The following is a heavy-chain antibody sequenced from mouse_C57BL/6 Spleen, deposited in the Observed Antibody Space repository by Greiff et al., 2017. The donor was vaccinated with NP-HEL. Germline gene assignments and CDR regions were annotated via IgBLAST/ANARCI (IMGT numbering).Heavy chain of an antibody. CDR1: GYSFTDYN. CDR2: INPNTGTT. Sequence: VQLQQSGPELVKPGASVKISCKASGYSFTDYNMNWVKQSHGKSLEWIGVINPNTGTTSYNQKFKGKATLTVDKSSSTAYMQLNSLTSEDSAVYYCARAAPIVKYFDYWGQGTTLTVSS. J-gene: IGHJ2*01. V-gene: IGHV1-39*01. D-gene: IGHD6-5*01. CDR3: ARAAPIVKYFDY.